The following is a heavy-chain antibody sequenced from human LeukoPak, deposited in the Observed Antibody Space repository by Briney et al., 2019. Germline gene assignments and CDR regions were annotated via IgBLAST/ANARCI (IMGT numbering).Heavy chain of an antibody. D-gene: IGHD3-10*01. J-gene: IGHJ6*02. Sequence: ASVKVSCKASGYTFTGYYMHWVRQAPGQGLEWMGWINTNTGTPTYAQGFTGHFVFSLDTSVSTAYLEINSLKAEDTAVYYCAREEFPVVGYYGMDVWGQGTTVTVSS. CDR1: GYTFTGYY. V-gene: IGHV7-4-1*02. CDR2: INTNTGTP. CDR3: AREEFPVVGYYGMDV.